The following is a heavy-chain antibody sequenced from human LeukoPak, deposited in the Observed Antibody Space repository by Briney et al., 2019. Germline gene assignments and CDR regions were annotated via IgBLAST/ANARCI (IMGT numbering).Heavy chain of an antibody. D-gene: IGHD3-22*01. Sequence: TLSLTCTVSGGSISSGGYYWSWIRQHPGKGLEWIGYIYYSGSTYYNPSLKSRVTISVDTPKNQFSLKLSSVTAADTAVYYCARANSGYPGHFDYWGQGTLVTVYS. J-gene: IGHJ4*02. CDR2: IYYSGST. V-gene: IGHV4-31*03. CDR1: GGSISSGGYY. CDR3: ARANSGYPGHFDY.